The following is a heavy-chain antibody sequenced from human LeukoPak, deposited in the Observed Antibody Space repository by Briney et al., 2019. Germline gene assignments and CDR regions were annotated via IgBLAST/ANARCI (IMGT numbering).Heavy chain of an antibody. CDR1: GYTFTGYY. J-gene: IGHJ4*02. Sequence: ASVKVSCKASGYTFTGYYMHWVRQAPGQGLEWMGWINPNSGGTNYARKFQGRVTMTRDTSISTAYMELSRLRSDDTAVYYCARDPRITIFGVTSPPSYWGQGTLVTVSS. CDR3: ARDPRITIFGVTSPPSY. D-gene: IGHD3-3*01. CDR2: INPNSGGT. V-gene: IGHV1-2*02.